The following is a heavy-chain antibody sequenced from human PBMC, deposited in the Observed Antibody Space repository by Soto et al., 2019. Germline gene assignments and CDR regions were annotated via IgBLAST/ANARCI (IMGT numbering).Heavy chain of an antibody. CDR3: ARGRGLRKKYYYYYMDV. V-gene: IGHV1-8*01. CDR2: MNPNSGNT. Sequence: ASVKVSCKASGYTFTSYDINWVRQATGQGLEWMGWMNPNSGNTGYAQKFQGRVTMTRNTSISTAYMELSSLRSEDTAVYYCARGRGLRKKYYYYYMDVRGKGTTVTVSS. J-gene: IGHJ6*03. CDR1: GYTFTSYD. D-gene: IGHD4-17*01.